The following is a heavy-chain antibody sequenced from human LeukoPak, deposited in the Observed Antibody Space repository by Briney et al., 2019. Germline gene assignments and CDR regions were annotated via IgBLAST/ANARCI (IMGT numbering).Heavy chain of an antibody. J-gene: IGHJ5*02. D-gene: IGHD3-10*01. CDR1: GYTFTSYT. CDR2: INTGNGNT. V-gene: IGHV1-3*03. Sequence: GASVEVSCKASGYTFTSYTMHWVRQAPGQRLEWMGWINTGNGNTKYSQEFQGRVTITRDTSASTAYMELSSLRSEDMAVYYCARGAKFRSYGSGTYYTSLPFDPWGQGTLVTVSS. CDR3: ARGAKFRSYGSGTYYTSLPFDP.